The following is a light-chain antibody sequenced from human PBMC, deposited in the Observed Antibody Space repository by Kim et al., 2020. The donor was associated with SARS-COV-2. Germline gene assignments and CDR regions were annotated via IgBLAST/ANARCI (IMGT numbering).Light chain of an antibody. CDR3: QQFYTYPNT. CDR1: QTIYSC. Sequence: ASVGDRVTSPCRASQTIYSCLAWYQQKPGNAPRILIYKASTLQSGVPSRFSGGESGTEFTLTISSLQPDDFATYYCQQFYTYPNTFGQGTRLEIK. J-gene: IGKJ5*01. V-gene: IGKV1-5*03. CDR2: KAS.